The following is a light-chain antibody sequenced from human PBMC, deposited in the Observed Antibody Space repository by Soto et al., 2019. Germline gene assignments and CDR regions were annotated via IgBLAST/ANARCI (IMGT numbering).Light chain of an antibody. J-gene: IGLJ2*01. CDR3: SSCTSSVV. CDR1: SSDVGGYNY. CDR2: DVS. V-gene: IGLV2-14*01. Sequence: QSALTQPASVSGSPGQSITISCTGTSSDVGGYNYVSWYQQHPGKAPKLMIYDVSNRPSGVSNRFSGSKSGNTASLTISGLRAEDEADYYCSSCTSSVVFGGGTQLTVL.